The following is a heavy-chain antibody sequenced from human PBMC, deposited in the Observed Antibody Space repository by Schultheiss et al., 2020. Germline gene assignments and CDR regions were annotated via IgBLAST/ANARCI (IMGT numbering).Heavy chain of an antibody. V-gene: IGHV1-8*01. CDR3: ARGPPEWFGELLVWFDP. J-gene: IGHJ5*02. CDR1: GYTFTSYD. Sequence: ASVKVSCKASGYTFTSYDINWVRQATGQGLEWMGWMNPNSGNTGYAQKFQGRVTMTRNTSISTAYMELSSLRSEDTAVYYCARGPPEWFGELLVWFDPWGQGTLVNVSS. D-gene: IGHD3-10*01. CDR2: MNPNSGNT.